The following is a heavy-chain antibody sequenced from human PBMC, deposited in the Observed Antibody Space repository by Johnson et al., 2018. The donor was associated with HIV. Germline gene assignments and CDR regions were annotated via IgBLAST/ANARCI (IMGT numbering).Heavy chain of an antibody. CDR2: INSDGSST. J-gene: IGHJ3*02. CDR3: AREHVCGGDCYLDAFDI. V-gene: IGHV3-74*01. CDR1: GFTFSSYW. D-gene: IGHD2-21*02. Sequence: VQLVESGGGFVQPGGSLRLSCAASGFTFSSYWMHWVRQAPGKGLVWVSSINSDGSSTSYADSVKGRFTNSRDNAKNTRYLQMNSLRVEDTAVDYCAREHVCGGDCYLDAFDIWGQGTMVTVSS.